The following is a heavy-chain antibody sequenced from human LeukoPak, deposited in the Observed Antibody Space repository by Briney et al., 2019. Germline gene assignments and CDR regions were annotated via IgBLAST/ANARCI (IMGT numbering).Heavy chain of an antibody. CDR2: IYYSGST. D-gene: IGHD3-16*01. CDR1: GGSISSGDYY. CDR3: ARSFWGYFDY. Sequence: SETLSLTCTVSGGSISSGDYYWSWIRQPPGKGLEWIGYIYYSGSTNYNPSLKSRVTISVDTSKNQFSLKLSSVTAADTAVYYCARSFWGYFDYWGQGTLVTVSS. V-gene: IGHV4-61*08. J-gene: IGHJ4*02.